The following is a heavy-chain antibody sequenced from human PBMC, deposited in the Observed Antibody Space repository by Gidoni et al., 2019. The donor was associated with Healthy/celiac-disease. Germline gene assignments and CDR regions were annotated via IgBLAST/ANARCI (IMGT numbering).Heavy chain of an antibody. D-gene: IGHD3-16*01. CDR1: GGSFSGYY. Sequence: QVQLQQWGAGLLKPSETLSLTCAVYGGSFSGYYWSWIRQPPGKGLEWIGEINHSGSTNYNPSLKSRVTISVDTSKNQFSLKLSSVTAADTAVYYCARGFRIMITFGGVMRNWFDPWGQGTLVTVSS. CDR3: ARGFRIMITFGGVMRNWFDP. J-gene: IGHJ5*02. CDR2: INHSGST. V-gene: IGHV4-34*01.